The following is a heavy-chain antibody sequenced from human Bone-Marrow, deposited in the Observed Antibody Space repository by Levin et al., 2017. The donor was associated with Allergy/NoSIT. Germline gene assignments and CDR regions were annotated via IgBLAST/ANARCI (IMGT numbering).Heavy chain of an antibody. CDR3: ARNPVGSTTPDI. D-gene: IGHD2-2*01. CDR1: GFTFSDHY. V-gene: IGHV3-72*01. Sequence: HAGGSLRLSCAASGFTFSDHYMDWVRQAPGKGLEWVGRTRNKANSYTTEYAASVKGRFTISRDDSKNSLYLQMNSLKTEDTAVYYCARNPVGSTTPDIWGQGTMVTVSS. J-gene: IGHJ3*02. CDR2: TRNKANSYTT.